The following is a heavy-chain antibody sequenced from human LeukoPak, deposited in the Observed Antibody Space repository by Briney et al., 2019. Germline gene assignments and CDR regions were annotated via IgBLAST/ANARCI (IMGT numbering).Heavy chain of an antibody. CDR1: GFTFSSYA. CDR3: ARGGARSHDY. J-gene: IGHJ4*02. Sequence: GGSLRLSCAASGFTFSSYAMSWVRQAPGKGLMWVSRIESDGIATTYAESVKGRFTISRDDAKNTLYLQMSSLRLDDTAVYFCARGGARSHDYWGQGTLVTVSS. V-gene: IGHV3-74*03. D-gene: IGHD1-26*01. CDR2: IESDGIAT.